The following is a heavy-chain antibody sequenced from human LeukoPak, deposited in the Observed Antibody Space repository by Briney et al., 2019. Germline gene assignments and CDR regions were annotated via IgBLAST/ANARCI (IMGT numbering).Heavy chain of an antibody. CDR3: ARARYSPSRYYYYGMDV. D-gene: IGHD5-12*01. J-gene: IGHJ6*02. Sequence: SETLSLTCAAYGGSFSGYYWSWIRQPPGKGLEWIGEINHSGSTNYNPSLKSRVTISVDTSKNQFSLKLSSVTAADTAVYYCARARYSPSRYYYYGMDVWGQGTTVTVSS. V-gene: IGHV4-34*01. CDR2: INHSGST. CDR1: GGSFSGYY.